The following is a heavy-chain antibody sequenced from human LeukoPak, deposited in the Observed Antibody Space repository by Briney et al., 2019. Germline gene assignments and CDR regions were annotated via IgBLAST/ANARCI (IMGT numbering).Heavy chain of an antibody. J-gene: IGHJ6*03. CDR2: IYYSGST. D-gene: IGHD5-18*01. CDR1: GGSISNYY. CDR3: ARGYSYGTLGMDV. Sequence: SETLSLTSTVPGGSISNYYWNWIRQPPGKGLQWIGYIYYSGSTNYNPSLRSRVTISVDTSKNQFSLKLSSVTAADTAVYYCARGYSYGTLGMDVWGKGTTVTVSS. V-gene: IGHV4-59*01.